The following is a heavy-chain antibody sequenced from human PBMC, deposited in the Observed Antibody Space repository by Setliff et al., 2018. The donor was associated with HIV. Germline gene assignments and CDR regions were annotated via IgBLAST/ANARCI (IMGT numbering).Heavy chain of an antibody. J-gene: IGHJ6*03. D-gene: IGHD2-15*01. CDR1: GYSISSGYY. CDR3: ARGGDGLLLGRPRYYYYYMDV. CDR2: IYHNGIT. V-gene: IGHV4-38-2*01. Sequence: NPSETLSLTCGVSGYSISSGYYWGWIRQPPGKGLEWIGSIYHNGITYYNPSLKSRVTISLDTSKNQFSLKLSSVTAADTAVYYCARGGDGLLLGRPRYYYYYMDVWGKGTTVTVSS.